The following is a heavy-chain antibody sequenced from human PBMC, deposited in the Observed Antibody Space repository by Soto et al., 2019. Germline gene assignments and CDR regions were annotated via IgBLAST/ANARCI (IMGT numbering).Heavy chain of an antibody. Sequence: QVQLQESGPGLLKPSQTLSLSCTVAGGSISSSCYNCIWILQQPGKSPQWIGYIYYSGSTYYNPSRKSRDTISVDSSQNQLALMMSSVNDADTAVYFCARYGSGSYYPTTFDYWGQGSLVTVSS. V-gene: IGHV4-31*03. CDR2: IYYSGST. D-gene: IGHD3-10*01. CDR1: GGSISSSCYN. J-gene: IGHJ4*02. CDR3: ARYGSGSYYPTTFDY.